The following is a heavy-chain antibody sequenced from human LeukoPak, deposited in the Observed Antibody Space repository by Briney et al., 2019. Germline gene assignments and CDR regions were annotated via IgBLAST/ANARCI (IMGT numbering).Heavy chain of an antibody. Sequence: GGSLRLSCATSGFTFSSYAMSWVRQAPGKGLEWVSAISGSGGSTYYADSVKGRFTISRDNSKNTLYLQMNSLRAEDTAVYYCAKVRHGSKGYRLNYYFDYWGQGTLVTVSS. CDR3: AKVRHGSKGYRLNYYFDY. J-gene: IGHJ4*02. D-gene: IGHD5-12*01. V-gene: IGHV3-23*01. CDR1: GFTFSSYA. CDR2: ISGSGGST.